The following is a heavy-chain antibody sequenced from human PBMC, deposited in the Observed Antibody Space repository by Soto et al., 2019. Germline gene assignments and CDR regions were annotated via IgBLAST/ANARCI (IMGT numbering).Heavy chain of an antibody. CDR3: AKDQGSSWYEIDY. D-gene: IGHD6-13*01. CDR1: GFTFSNYA. J-gene: IGHJ4*02. CDR2: ISGSGGST. Sequence: EVQLLESGGCLVQPGESLRLSCAATGFTFSNYAVTWVRQAPGKGLEWVSTISGSGGSTYYADSVKGRFTISRDNSKNTLYLQMNSLRAEDTAVYYCAKDQGSSWYEIDYWGQGTLVTVSS. V-gene: IGHV3-23*01.